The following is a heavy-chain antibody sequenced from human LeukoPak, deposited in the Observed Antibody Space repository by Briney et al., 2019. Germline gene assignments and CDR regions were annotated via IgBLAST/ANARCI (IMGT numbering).Heavy chain of an antibody. V-gene: IGHV3-23*01. CDR2: ISGSGGST. J-gene: IGHJ4*02. D-gene: IGHD5-12*01. CDR1: GFTFSSYA. Sequence: PGGSLRPSCAASGFTFSSYAMSWVRQAPGKGLEWVSAISGSGGSTYYADSVKGRFTISRDNSKNTLYLQMNSLRAEDTAVYYCAKDPRRGYDARYFDYWGQGTPVTVSS. CDR3: AKDPRRGYDARYFDY.